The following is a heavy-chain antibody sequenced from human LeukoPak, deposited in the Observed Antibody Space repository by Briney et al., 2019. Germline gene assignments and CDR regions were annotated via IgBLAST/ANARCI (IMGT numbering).Heavy chain of an antibody. CDR1: GGSFTGYY. CDR2: INHSGST. D-gene: IGHD3-10*01. CDR3: ARAGGYYGSGSYYNGPFDY. Sequence: SETLSLTCAVYGGSFTGYYWSWIRQPPGKGLEWIGEINHSGSTNYKPSLKSRVAISVDTSKNQFSLKLSSVTAADTAVYYCARAGGYYGSGSYYNGPFDYWGQGTLVTVSS. J-gene: IGHJ4*02. V-gene: IGHV4-34*01.